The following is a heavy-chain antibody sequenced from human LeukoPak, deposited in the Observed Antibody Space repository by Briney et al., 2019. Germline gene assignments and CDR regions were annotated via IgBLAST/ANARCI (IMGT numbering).Heavy chain of an antibody. D-gene: IGHD3-22*01. CDR2: ITPIFGTA. J-gene: IGHJ4*02. CDR3: AVDSSGYYENFDY. CDR1: GYTFTSYA. V-gene: IGHV1-69*13. Sequence: SVKVSCKASGYTFTSYAMNWVRQAPGQGLEWMGGITPIFGTANYAQKFQGRVTITADESTSTAYMELSSLRSEDTAVYYCAVDSSGYYENFDYWGQGTLVTVSS.